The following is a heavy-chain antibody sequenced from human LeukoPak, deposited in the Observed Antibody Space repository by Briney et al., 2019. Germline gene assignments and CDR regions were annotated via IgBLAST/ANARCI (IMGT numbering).Heavy chain of an antibody. CDR3: AREPPPIAAAGKGDY. Sequence: GRSLRLSCAASGFAFDDYAMHWVRQAPGKGLEWVSGISWNSGSIGYADSVKGRFTISRDNAKNSLYLQMNSLRAEDTAVYYCAREPPPIAAAGKGDYWGQGTLVTVSS. V-gene: IGHV3-9*01. CDR1: GFAFDDYA. CDR2: ISWNSGSI. J-gene: IGHJ4*02. D-gene: IGHD6-13*01.